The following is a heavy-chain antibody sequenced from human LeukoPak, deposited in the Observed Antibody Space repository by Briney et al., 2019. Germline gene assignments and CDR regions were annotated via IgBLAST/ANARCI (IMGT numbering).Heavy chain of an antibody. V-gene: IGHV1-46*01. CDR2: INPSGGST. CDR3: ARDLNGVTIFGVVTAFDY. CDR1: GYTFTSYY. Sequence: ASVKVSCKASGYTFTSYYMHWVRHAPGQGLEWMGIINPSGGSTSYAQKFQGRVTMTRDTSTSTVYMELSSLRSEDTAVYYCARDLNGVTIFGVVTAFDYWGQGTLVTVSS. D-gene: IGHD3-3*01. J-gene: IGHJ4*02.